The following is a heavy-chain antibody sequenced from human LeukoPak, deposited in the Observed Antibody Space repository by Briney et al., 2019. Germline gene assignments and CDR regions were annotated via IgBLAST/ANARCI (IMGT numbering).Heavy chain of an antibody. D-gene: IGHD1-1*01. CDR1: GGSISSGGYS. CDR2: IYHSGST. J-gene: IGHJ3*02. V-gene: IGHV4-30-2*01. CDR3: ARDSTGDAFDI. Sequence: SETLSLTCAVSGGSISSGGYSWSWIRPPPGRGLEWIGYIYHSGSTYYNPSLKSRVTISVDRSKNQFYLKLSSVTAADTAVYYCARDSTGDAFDIWGQGTMVTVSS.